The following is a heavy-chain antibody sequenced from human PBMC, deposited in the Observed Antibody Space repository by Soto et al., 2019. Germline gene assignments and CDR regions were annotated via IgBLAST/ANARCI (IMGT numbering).Heavy chain of an antibody. CDR1: GYTFTGYY. CDR2: INPNSGGT. V-gene: IGHV1-2*02. D-gene: IGHD6-19*01. J-gene: IGHJ4*02. Sequence: ASVKVSCKASGYTFTGYYMHWVRQAPGQGLEWMGWINPNSGGTNYAQKFQGRVTVTRDTSISTAYMELSRLRSDDTAVYYCARLTSGWYGLPNYYFDYWGQGTLVTVSS. CDR3: ARLTSGWYGLPNYYFDY.